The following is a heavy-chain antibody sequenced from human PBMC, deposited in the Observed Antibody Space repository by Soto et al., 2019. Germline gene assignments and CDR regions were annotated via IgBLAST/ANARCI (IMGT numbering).Heavy chain of an antibody. CDR3: AHRLSGYNWNGGYFDY. Sequence: QITLKESAPTRVKPTQTLTLTCTFSGFSLTSRPMGVGWIRQPPGKALEWLAFIYWDDDKRYSPSLRSRLTITKDTSGNQVVLTMTNMDPADTATYYCAHRLSGYNWNGGYFDYWGQGALVTVSS. D-gene: IGHD1-1*01. CDR2: IYWDDDK. V-gene: IGHV2-5*02. CDR1: GFSLTSRPMG. J-gene: IGHJ4*02.